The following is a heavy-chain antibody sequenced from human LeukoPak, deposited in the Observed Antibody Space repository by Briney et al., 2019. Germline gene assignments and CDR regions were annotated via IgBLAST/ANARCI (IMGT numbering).Heavy chain of an antibody. J-gene: IGHJ5*02. V-gene: IGHV4-38-2*02. CDR3: ARDPRWLTPDCTSTSCYENYFDP. D-gene: IGHD2-2*01. CDR2: IYHSGSA. CDR1: GYSISSGYQ. Sequence: SETLSLTCAVSGYSISSGYQWAWIRPSPGKGLEWIGSIYHSGSAHYNPSLKSRVTISVETSKNQFSLKMYSVTAADTAVYYCARDPRWLTPDCTSTSCYENYFDPWGQGTLVTVSS.